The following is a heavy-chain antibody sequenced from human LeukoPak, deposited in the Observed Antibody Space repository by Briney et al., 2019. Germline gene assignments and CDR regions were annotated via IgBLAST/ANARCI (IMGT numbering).Heavy chain of an antibody. Sequence: GGSLRLSCAASGFIFSSYEMNWVRQAPGKGLEWVSYISTRGGTVYYADSVKGRFTISRDNAKNSLYLQMNSLRAEDTAVYYCATEAYGSGTSWGQGTLVTVSS. CDR2: ISTRGGTV. D-gene: IGHD3-10*01. CDR1: GFIFSSYE. J-gene: IGHJ4*02. V-gene: IGHV3-48*03. CDR3: ATEAYGSGTS.